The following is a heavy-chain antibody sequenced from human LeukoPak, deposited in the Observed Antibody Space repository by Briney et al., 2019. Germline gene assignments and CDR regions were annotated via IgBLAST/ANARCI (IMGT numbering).Heavy chain of an antibody. D-gene: IGHD3-9*01. CDR3: ARDHYDILTGYYSSWFDP. V-gene: IGHV1-18*01. CDR2: ISAYNGNT. Sequence: ASVKVSCKASGYTFTSYGISWVRQAPGQGLEWMGWISAYNGNTNFAQKLQGRVTMTTDTSTSTAYMELRSLRSEDTAVYYCARDHYDILTGYYSSWFDPWGQGTLVTVSS. CDR1: GYTFTSYG. J-gene: IGHJ5*02.